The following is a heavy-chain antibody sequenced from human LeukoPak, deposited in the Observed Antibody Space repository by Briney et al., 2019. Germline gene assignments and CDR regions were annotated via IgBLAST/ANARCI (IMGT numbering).Heavy chain of an antibody. CDR1: GYTFTNYG. Sequence: ASVKVSCKASGYTFTNYGITWVRQAPGQGLEWMGWISGYNDNTNYAQKLQGRVTMTKDTSTSTAYMELRSLRSDDTAVYHCARDQGIQELNRFDPWGQGTLVTVSS. J-gene: IGHJ5*02. D-gene: IGHD1-7*01. CDR2: ISGYNDNT. CDR3: ARDQGIQELNRFDP. V-gene: IGHV1-18*01.